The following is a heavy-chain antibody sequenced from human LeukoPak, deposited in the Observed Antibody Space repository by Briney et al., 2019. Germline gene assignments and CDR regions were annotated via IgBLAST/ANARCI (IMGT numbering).Heavy chain of an antibody. D-gene: IGHD1-7*01. CDR1: GFTFSSYA. CDR2: ISGSGGST. J-gene: IGHJ4*02. V-gene: IGHV3-23*01. CDR3: AKEQELFTAPPACLNY. Sequence: GGSLRLSCAASGFTFSSYAMSWVRQAPGKGLEWVSAISGSGGSTYYADSEKGRFTISRDNSKNTLYLQMNSLRAEDTAVYYCAKEQELFTAPPACLNYWGQGTLVTVSS.